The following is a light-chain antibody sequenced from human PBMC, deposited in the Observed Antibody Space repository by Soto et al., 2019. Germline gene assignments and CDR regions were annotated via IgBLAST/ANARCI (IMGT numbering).Light chain of an antibody. CDR3: KSYAGSNTYV. Sequence: QSVLTQPPSASGSAGQSVTISCTGTKNDIGVYDFVSWYQHHPGKAPRLIIYGVVQRPSGVPDRFSGSKSGNTASLTVSGLQAADEADYFCKSYAGSNTYVFGSGTKVTVL. CDR2: GVV. V-gene: IGLV2-8*01. CDR1: KNDIGVYDF. J-gene: IGLJ1*01.